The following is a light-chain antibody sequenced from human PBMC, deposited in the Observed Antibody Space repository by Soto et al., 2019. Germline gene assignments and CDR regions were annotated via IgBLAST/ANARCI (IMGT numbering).Light chain of an antibody. CDR3: QQYSTFWT. J-gene: IGKJ1*01. V-gene: IGKV1-39*01. CDR2: AAS. CDR1: QSISSY. Sequence: DIQMTQSPSSLSASVGDRVTITCRASQSISSYLNWYQQKPGKAPKLLIYAASSLQSGVPSRFSGSGSGTDFTLTISSLQPDDIATYYCQQYSTFWTFGQGTRVDFK.